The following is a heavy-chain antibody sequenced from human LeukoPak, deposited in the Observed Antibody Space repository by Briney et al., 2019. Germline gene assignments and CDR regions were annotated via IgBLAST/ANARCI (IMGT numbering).Heavy chain of an antibody. V-gene: IGHV1-18*04. CDR2: ISAYNGNT. CDR3: ARYNGDYLGEDY. J-gene: IGHJ4*02. D-gene: IGHD4-17*01. Sequence: ASVKVSCKASGYTFTGSDMNWVRQAPGQGLEWRGWISAYNGNTNHAQKLQGIVNMTTDTSTSTAYMELRSLRSDDTAVYYCARYNGDYLGEDYWGQGTLVTVSS. CDR1: GYTFTGSD.